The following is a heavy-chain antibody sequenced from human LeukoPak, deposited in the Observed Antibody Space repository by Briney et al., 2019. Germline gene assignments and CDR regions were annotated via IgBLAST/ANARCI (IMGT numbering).Heavy chain of an antibody. Sequence: ASVKVSCKASGYTFTSYYMHWVRQAPGQGLEWMGWISAYNGNTNYAQKLQGRVTMTTDTSTSTAYMELRSLRSDDTAVYYCARDDSSSCFDYWGQGTLVTVSS. CDR2: ISAYNGNT. D-gene: IGHD6-13*01. CDR3: ARDDSSSCFDY. J-gene: IGHJ4*02. V-gene: IGHV1-18*04. CDR1: GYTFTSYY.